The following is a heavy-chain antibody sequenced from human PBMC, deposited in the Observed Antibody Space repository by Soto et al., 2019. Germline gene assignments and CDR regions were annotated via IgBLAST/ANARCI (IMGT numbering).Heavy chain of an antibody. CDR3: ASGPPGYDFWSGYSSRSNWFDP. D-gene: IGHD3-3*01. Sequence: SETLSLTCAVYGGSFSGYYWSWIRQPPGKGLEWIGEINHSGSTNYNPSLKSRVTISVDTSKNQFSLKLSSVTAADTAVYYCASGPPGYDFWSGYSSRSNWFDPWGQGSLVTVSS. V-gene: IGHV4-34*01. CDR1: GGSFSGYY. CDR2: INHSGST. J-gene: IGHJ5*02.